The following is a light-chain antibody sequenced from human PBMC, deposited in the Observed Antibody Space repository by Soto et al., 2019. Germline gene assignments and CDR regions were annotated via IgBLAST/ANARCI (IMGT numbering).Light chain of an antibody. CDR1: QGISSY. CDR2: ASS. V-gene: IGKV1-9*01. CDR3: QQLNTFPVT. Sequence: DIQLTQSPSFLSASVGDRVTITCRASQGISSYLAWYQQTPGKAPKLLIYASSTLQSGVPSRFSGSESGTEFTLTISSLQPEDFATYYCQQLNTFPVTFGQGTRLDI. J-gene: IGKJ5*01.